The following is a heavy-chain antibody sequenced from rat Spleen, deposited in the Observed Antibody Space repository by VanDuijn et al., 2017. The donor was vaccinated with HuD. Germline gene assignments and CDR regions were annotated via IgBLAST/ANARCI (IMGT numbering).Heavy chain of an antibody. CDR1: GFSLTNFG. CDR2: IWSGGST. V-gene: IGHV2-4*01. Sequence: QVQLKESGPGLVQPSQTLSLTCTVSGFSLTNFGVTWVRQPPGKGLEWIGTIWSGGSTDYSSALKSRLSISRDTSKSQVFLKINSLQTEDTAIYYCTIWEYYVMDAWGQGTLVTVSS. J-gene: IGHJ3*01. CDR3: TIWEYYVMDA. D-gene: IGHD1-7*01.